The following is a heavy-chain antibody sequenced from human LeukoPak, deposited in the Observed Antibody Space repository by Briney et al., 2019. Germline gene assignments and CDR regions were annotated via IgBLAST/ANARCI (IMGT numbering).Heavy chain of an antibody. CDR2: IKSDGITT. Sequence: GGSLRLSCAASGFTFTNYWIHWVRQAPGKGLMWVSRIKSDGITTNYADSVKGRFTISRDNAKNSLFLQMNSLRAEDTAVYYCARLPAYCSSTSCYYDYWGQGTLVTVSS. CDR1: GFTFTNYW. J-gene: IGHJ4*02. V-gene: IGHV3-74*01. D-gene: IGHD2-2*01. CDR3: ARLPAYCSSTSCYYDY.